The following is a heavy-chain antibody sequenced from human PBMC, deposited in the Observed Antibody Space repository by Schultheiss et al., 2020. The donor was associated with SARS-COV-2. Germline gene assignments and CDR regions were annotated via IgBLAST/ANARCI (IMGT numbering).Heavy chain of an antibody. CDR1: GGSISSSSYY. Sequence: GSLRLSCTVSGGSISSSSYYWGWIRQPPGKGLEWIGSIYYSGSTYYNPSLKSRVTISVDTSKNQFSLKLSSVTAADTAVYYCATGGSGSFPFDYWGQGTLVTVSS. CDR2: IYYSGST. J-gene: IGHJ4*02. CDR3: ATGGSGSFPFDY. D-gene: IGHD3-10*01. V-gene: IGHV4-39*01.